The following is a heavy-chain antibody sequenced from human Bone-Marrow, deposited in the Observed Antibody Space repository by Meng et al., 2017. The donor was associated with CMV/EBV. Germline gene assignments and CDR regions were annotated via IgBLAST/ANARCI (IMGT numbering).Heavy chain of an antibody. CDR2: INPNSGGT. V-gene: IGHV1-18*01. CDR1: GYTFTSYG. D-gene: IGHD1-7*01. CDR3: ARDGRESITGTTALDD. Sequence: ASVKVSCKASGYTFTSYGISWVRQAPGQGLEWMGWINPNSGGTNYAQKFQGRVTITTDESTSTAYMELSSLRSEDTAVYYCARDGRESITGTTALDDWGQGTLVTVSS. J-gene: IGHJ4*02.